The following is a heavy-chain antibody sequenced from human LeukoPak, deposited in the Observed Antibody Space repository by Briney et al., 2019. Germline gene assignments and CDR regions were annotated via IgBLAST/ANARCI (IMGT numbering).Heavy chain of an antibody. CDR2: LWYDGSNK. Sequence: PGGSLRLSGAASGFTFSSYGMHWVRQAPGTGLEWVAVLWYDGSNKYYADSVKGRFTISRDNSKNTLYLQMNSLRDEDTAVYYCARDQGFGEGDYWGQGTLVTVSS. CDR1: GFTFSSYG. J-gene: IGHJ4*02. D-gene: IGHD3-10*01. CDR3: ARDQGFGEGDY. V-gene: IGHV3-33*01.